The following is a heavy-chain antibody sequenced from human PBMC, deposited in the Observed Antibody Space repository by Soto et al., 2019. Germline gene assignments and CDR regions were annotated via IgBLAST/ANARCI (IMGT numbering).Heavy chain of an antibody. J-gene: IGHJ3*02. Sequence: PSETLSLTCTVSGGSISSYYWSWIRQPPGKGLEWIGYIYYSGSTNYNPSLKSRVTISVDTSKNQFSLKLSSVTAADTAVYYCARVKRGAHLDAFDIWGQGTMVTVSS. CDR2: IYYSGST. D-gene: IGHD1-26*01. CDR3: ARVKRGAHLDAFDI. V-gene: IGHV4-59*01. CDR1: GGSISSYY.